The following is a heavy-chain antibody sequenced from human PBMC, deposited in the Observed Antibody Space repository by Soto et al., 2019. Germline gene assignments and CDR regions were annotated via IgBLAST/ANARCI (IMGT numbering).Heavy chain of an antibody. CDR2: ISYDGSNK. CDR1: GFTFSSYG. Sequence: QVQLVESGGGVVQPGRSLRLSCAASGFTFSSYGMHWVRQAPGKGLEWVAVISYDGSNKYYADSVKGRFTISRDNSKNTLYPQMNSLRAEDTAVYYCAKEAGDGYNWNAFDIWGQGTMVTVSS. V-gene: IGHV3-30*18. J-gene: IGHJ3*02. D-gene: IGHD5-12*01. CDR3: AKEAGDGYNWNAFDI.